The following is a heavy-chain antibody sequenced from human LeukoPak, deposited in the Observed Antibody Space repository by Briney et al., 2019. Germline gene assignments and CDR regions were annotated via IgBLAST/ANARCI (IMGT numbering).Heavy chain of an antibody. Sequence: SVKVSCKASGGTFNSYAISWVRQAPGQGLEWMGGIIPIFGTANYAQKFQGRVTITADESTSTAYMELSSLRSEDTAVYYCAREGGRILRYFDWLLGYFDYWGQGTLVTVSS. CDR1: GGTFNSYA. V-gene: IGHV1-69*01. CDR3: AREGGRILRYFDWLLGYFDY. CDR2: IIPIFGTA. D-gene: IGHD3-9*01. J-gene: IGHJ4*02.